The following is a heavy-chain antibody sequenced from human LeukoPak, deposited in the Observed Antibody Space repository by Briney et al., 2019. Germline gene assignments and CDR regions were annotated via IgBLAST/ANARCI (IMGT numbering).Heavy chain of an antibody. CDR1: GFTFSSYG. J-gene: IGHJ3*02. Sequence: GGSLRLSCAASGFTFSSYGMNWVRQAPGKGLEWVAYISDSSRSTYYADSVKGRFTVSRDDAKNSLYLQMNSLRAEDTAVYYCARDTNCSGGRCYSSSAFDIWGQGTLVTVSS. CDR2: ISDSSRST. V-gene: IGHV3-48*01. D-gene: IGHD2-15*01. CDR3: ARDTNCSGGRCYSSSAFDI.